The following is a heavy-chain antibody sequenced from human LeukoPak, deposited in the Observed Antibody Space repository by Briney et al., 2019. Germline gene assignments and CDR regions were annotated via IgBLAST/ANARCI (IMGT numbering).Heavy chain of an antibody. CDR2: IYTSGTT. J-gene: IGHJ4*02. Sequence: SETLSLTCTVSGDSTNGYYWSWIRQPPGEGLEWIGRIYTSGTTNYNPSLKSRVTMSVDTSKTQFSLRLNSVTAADTAVYYCARGIGTTNFDYWGQGALVTVSS. CDR1: GDSTNGYY. D-gene: IGHD1-7*01. V-gene: IGHV4-4*07. CDR3: ARGIGTTNFDY.